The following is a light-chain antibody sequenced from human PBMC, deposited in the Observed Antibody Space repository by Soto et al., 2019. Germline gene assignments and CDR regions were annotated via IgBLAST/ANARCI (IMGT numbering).Light chain of an antibody. J-gene: IGLJ3*02. Sequence: QSALTQPASVSGSPGQSITISCTGTSSDVGSYNLVSWYQQHPGKAPKLMIYEGSKRPSGVSNRFSGSKSGNTASLTISGLQAEDEADYYCCSFAGSSVWVLGRGTKVTVL. CDR1: SSDVGSYNL. CDR3: CSFAGSSVWV. CDR2: EGS. V-gene: IGLV2-23*01.